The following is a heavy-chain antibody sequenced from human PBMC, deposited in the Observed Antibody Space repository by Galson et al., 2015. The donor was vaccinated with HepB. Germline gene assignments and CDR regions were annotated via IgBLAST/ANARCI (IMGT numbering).Heavy chain of an antibody. V-gene: IGHV3-21*01. CDR2: ISSSSSYI. D-gene: IGHD5-18*01. Sequence: SLRLSCAASGFTFSSYSMNWVRQAPGKGLEWVSSISSSSSYIYYADSVKGRFTISRDNAKNSLYLQMNSLRAEDTAVYYCAPLRGKTAMDHWGQGTLVTVSS. CDR3: APLRGKTAMDH. J-gene: IGHJ4*02. CDR1: GFTFSSYS.